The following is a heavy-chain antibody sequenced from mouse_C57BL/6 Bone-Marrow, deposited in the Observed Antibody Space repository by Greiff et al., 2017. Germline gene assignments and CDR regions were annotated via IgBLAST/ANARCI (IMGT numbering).Heavy chain of an antibody. V-gene: IGHV1-4*01. J-gene: IGHJ1*03. D-gene: IGHD1-1*01. CDR2: INPSSCYT. CDR3: AILREPRYFDV. Sequence: VQLQQSGAELARPGASVKMSCKASGYTFTSYTMHWVKQRPGQGLEWIGYINPSSCYTKYNQKFKDKATLTADKSSTTAYMQLISLTSEDSAVYYCAILREPRYFDVWGTGTTVTVS. CDR1: GYTFTSYT.